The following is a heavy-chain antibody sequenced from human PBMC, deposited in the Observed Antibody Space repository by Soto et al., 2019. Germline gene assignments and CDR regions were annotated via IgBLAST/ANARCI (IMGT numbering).Heavy chain of an antibody. CDR2: IRSKTYGGTT. Sequence: GGCLRLSCTASGFTFGDYAMSWVRQAPGKGLEWVSFIRSKTYGGTTEYAASVKGRFTISRDDSKSIAYLQMTSLKTEDTAVYYCTRRHCSSSSCSADDYWGQGTLVTVSS. D-gene: IGHD2-2*01. CDR3: TRRHCSSSSCSADDY. J-gene: IGHJ4*02. CDR1: GFTFGDYA. V-gene: IGHV3-49*04.